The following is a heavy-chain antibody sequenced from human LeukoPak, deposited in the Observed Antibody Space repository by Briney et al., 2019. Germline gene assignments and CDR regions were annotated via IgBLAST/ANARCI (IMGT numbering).Heavy chain of an antibody. CDR2: IYPGDSDT. V-gene: IGHV5-51*01. CDR3: ARSGGGYCSGGSCYSGDNWFDP. D-gene: IGHD2-15*01. Sequence: GESLKISCKGSGYSFTSYWIGWVRQMPGKGLEWLGIIYPGDSDTRYSPSFQGQVTISADKSISTAYLQWSSLKASDTAMYYCARSGGGYCSGGSCYSGDNWFDPWGQGTLVTVSS. CDR1: GYSFTSYW. J-gene: IGHJ5*02.